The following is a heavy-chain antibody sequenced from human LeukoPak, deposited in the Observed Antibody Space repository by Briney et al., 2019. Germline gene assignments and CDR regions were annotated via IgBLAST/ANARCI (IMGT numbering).Heavy chain of an antibody. CDR1: GGTFSSYA. J-gene: IGHJ5*02. CDR2: INPKSGGT. V-gene: IGHV1-2*06. D-gene: IGHD2-2*01. Sequence: GASVNVSCKASGGTFSSYAISWVRQAPGQGLEWMGRINPKSGGTNYAQRFQGRVTMTRETSTGTAYMELSRLRSDDTAVSYCARDPWGGDIVVVPAAIHDPWGQGTLVTVSS. CDR3: ARDPWGGDIVVVPAAIHDP.